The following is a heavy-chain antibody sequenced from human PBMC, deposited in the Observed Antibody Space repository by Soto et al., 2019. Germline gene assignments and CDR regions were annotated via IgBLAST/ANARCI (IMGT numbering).Heavy chain of an antibody. J-gene: IGHJ5*02. V-gene: IGHV3-9*01. Sequence: PGGSLRLSCAASGFTFSSYWMIWVRQAPGKGLEWVSGISWNSGSIGYADSVKGRFTISRDNAKNSLYLQMNSLRAEDTALYYCAKGGVVVVNESWFDPWGQGTLVTVSS. CDR2: ISWNSGSI. CDR3: AKGGVVVVNESWFDP. D-gene: IGHD3-22*01. CDR1: GFTFSSYW.